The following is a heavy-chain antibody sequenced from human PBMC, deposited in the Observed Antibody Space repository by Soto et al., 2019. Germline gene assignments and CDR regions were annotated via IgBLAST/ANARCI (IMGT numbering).Heavy chain of an antibody. D-gene: IGHD2-15*01. Sequence: QITLKESGPTLVKPTQTLTLTCTFSGFSLNTTGVGVGWIRQPPGKALEWLAFIYWDDDKRYSASLKSRLTITKDTSKNQLVLTMTTMHPVDPGTYYCAHCPRFCSGAGCYYYYSMDVWGKGTTVTVS. J-gene: IGHJ6*03. CDR1: GFSLNTTGVG. CDR2: IYWDDDK. V-gene: IGHV2-5*02. CDR3: AHCPRFCSGAGCYYYYSMDV.